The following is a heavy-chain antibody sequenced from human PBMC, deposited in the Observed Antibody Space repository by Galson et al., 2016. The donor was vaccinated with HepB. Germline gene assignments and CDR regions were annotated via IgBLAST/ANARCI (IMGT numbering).Heavy chain of an antibody. J-gene: IGHJ3*02. CDR1: GYTFSTYG. CDR2: INAHNGDT. CDR3: ARDYVILGTTAGGEISSWDDTFDI. D-gene: IGHD6-13*01. Sequence: SVKVSCKASGYTFSTYGISWVRQAPGQGLEWMGWINAHNGDTNYAQSLRGRVTLTTDRSTSTTYMELRSLGPDDPAVYYCARDYVILGTTAGGEISSWDDTFDIWGQGTMVIVSS. V-gene: IGHV1-18*01.